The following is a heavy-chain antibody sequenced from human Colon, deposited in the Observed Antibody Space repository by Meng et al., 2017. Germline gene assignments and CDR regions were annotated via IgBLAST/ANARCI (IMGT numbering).Heavy chain of an antibody. CDR2: IVVGSAST. D-gene: IGHD4-17*01. V-gene: IGHV1-58*01. J-gene: IGHJ4*02. CDR3: AADAYGKEEDYDY. Sequence: SVKVSCNTSGFTFSSSAVQWVRQGRGQRLEWIGWIVVGSASTTYAQKFQERVTITRDMSTSTAYLELSSLRSEDTAVYYCAADAYGKEEDYDYWGQGTLVTVSS. CDR1: GFTFSSSA.